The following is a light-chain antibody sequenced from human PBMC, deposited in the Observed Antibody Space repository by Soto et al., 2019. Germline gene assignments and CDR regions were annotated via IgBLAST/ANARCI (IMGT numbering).Light chain of an antibody. CDR2: DAS. V-gene: IGKV1-5*01. J-gene: IGKJ1*01. Sequence: DIHMTQSPSTLSASVGDRVTITCRASQSISSWLAWYQQKPGKAPKLLIYDASSLESGVPSRFSGSGSGTEFTLTISSLQPDDFATYSCQQYNSYWTFGQGTKVDIK. CDR1: QSISSW. CDR3: QQYNSYWT.